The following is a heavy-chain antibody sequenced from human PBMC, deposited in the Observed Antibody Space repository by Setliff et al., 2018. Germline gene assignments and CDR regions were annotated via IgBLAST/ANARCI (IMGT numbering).Heavy chain of an antibody. Sequence: ASVKVSCKVSGYTLTELSMLWVRQAPGQGLEWMGGFEPEDGETIYAQKFQGRVTMTEDTSTDTAYMELSSLRSEDTAVYYCATDSTQSGSYWDDAFDIWGQGTMVTVS. D-gene: IGHD1-26*01. CDR1: GYTLTELS. V-gene: IGHV1-24*01. CDR2: FEPEDGET. CDR3: ATDSTQSGSYWDDAFDI. J-gene: IGHJ3*02.